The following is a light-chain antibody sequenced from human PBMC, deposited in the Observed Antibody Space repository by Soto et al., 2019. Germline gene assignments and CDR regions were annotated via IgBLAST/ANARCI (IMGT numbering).Light chain of an antibody. CDR2: WAS. CDR3: QQYYGSPLS. V-gene: IGKV4-1*01. Sequence: DIVMTQSPASLAVSLGERATINCKSSQSVLYSSNNKDYLAWYQQKPGQPPKLLIYWASTRESGFPDRFSGSGSGTDFSLAISSLQAEDVAVYYCQQYYGSPLSFGGGTKVEIK. J-gene: IGKJ4*01. CDR1: QSVLYSSNNKDY.